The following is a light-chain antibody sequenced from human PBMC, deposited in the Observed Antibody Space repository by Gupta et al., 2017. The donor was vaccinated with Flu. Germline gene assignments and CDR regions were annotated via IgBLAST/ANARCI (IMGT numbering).Light chain of an antibody. V-gene: IGKV3-11*01. Sequence: SPATRSLSPGERATISCRASQSVATYVAGYQKRPGQAPRLLMYDASNRATGIPARFSGSGSGTNFSLTISSLEPEDFTVYYCQQRSSWPTFGQGTKLEI. CDR1: QSVATY. J-gene: IGKJ2*01. CDR3: QQRSSWPT. CDR2: DAS.